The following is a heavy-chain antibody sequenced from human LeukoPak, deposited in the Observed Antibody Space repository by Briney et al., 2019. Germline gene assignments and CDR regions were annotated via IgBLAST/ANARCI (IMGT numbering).Heavy chain of an antibody. CDR1: GGSFSGYY. J-gene: IGHJ5*02. CDR3: ARHPSGVTRRGYWFDP. V-gene: IGHV4-34*01. Sequence: SETLSLTCAVYGGSFSGYYWSWIRQPPGKGLEWIGEIDHSGSTNYNPSLKSRVTISVDTSKNQFSLKLSSVTAADTAVYYCARHPSGVTRRGYWFDPWGQGTLVTVSS. D-gene: IGHD3-10*01. CDR2: IDHSGST.